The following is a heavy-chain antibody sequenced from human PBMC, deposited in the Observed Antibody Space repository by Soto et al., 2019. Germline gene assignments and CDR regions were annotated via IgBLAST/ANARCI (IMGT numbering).Heavy chain of an antibody. CDR3: TRGSGGGGRLDSSSPIEYYYYYMDV. Sequence: GGSLRLSCAASGFTFSGSAMHWVRQASGKGLEWVGRIRSKANSYATAYAASVKGRFTISRDDSKNTAYLQMNSLKTEETAVYYCTRGSGGGGRLDSSSPIEYYYYYMDVWGKGTTVTVSS. CDR2: IRSKANSYAT. J-gene: IGHJ6*03. CDR1: GFTFSGSA. V-gene: IGHV3-73*01. D-gene: IGHD6-6*01.